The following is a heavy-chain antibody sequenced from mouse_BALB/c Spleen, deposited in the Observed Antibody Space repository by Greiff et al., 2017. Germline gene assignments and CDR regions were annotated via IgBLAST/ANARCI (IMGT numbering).Heavy chain of an antibody. CDR2: ISDGGSYT. CDR1: GFTFSDYY. CDR3: ARGDGSSSWFAY. D-gene: IGHD1-1*01. J-gene: IGHJ3*01. Sequence: EVQLQESGGGLVKPGGSLKLSCAASGFTFSDYYMYWVRQTPEKRLEWVATISDGGSYTYYPDSVKGRFTISRDNAKNNLYLQMSSLKSEDTAMYYCARGDGSSSWFAYWGQGTLVTVSA. V-gene: IGHV5-4*02.